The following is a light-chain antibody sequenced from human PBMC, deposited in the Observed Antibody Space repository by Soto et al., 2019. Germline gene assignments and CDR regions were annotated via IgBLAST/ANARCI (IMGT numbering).Light chain of an antibody. Sequence: QSVLTQPPSASGTPGQRVTLSCSGSSSNIGGKTVNWYQQLPGTVPKLLIYNSYQRPSGVPDRFSGSKSGTSASLAISGLQSEDEADYYCAAWDASLNGYVFGAGTKVTVL. CDR2: NSY. CDR3: AAWDASLNGYV. CDR1: SSNIGGKT. J-gene: IGLJ1*01. V-gene: IGLV1-44*01.